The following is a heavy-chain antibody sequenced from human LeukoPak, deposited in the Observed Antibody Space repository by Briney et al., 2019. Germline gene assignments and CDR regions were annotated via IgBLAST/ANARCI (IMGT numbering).Heavy chain of an antibody. Sequence: SETLSFTCTVSGDSISSTSYYWDWIRQPPGKGLEWIGSIYNSGTTYYNPSLKSRVTISVDTSKNQFSLKVSSVTAADTAVYYCASRVYGLGSFNYWGQGTLVTVSS. D-gene: IGHD3-10*01. CDR2: IYNSGTT. J-gene: IGHJ4*01. V-gene: IGHV4-39*01. CDR3: ASRVYGLGSFNY. CDR1: GDSISSTSYY.